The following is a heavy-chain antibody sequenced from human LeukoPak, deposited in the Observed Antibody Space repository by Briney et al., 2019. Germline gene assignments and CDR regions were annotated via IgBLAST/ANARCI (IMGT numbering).Heavy chain of an antibody. CDR3: ARETPRKRDFDY. Sequence: GSLRLSCAASGLTFSSYAMNWVRQAPGKGLEWVSFISSSSNYIYYTDSVKGRITISRDNAKNSLFLQRNSLRAEDTAVYYCARETPRKRDFDYGGGGTPVTVSS. V-gene: IGHV3-21*01. J-gene: IGHJ4*02. CDR1: GLTFSSYA. D-gene: IGHD2-15*01. CDR2: ISSSSNYI.